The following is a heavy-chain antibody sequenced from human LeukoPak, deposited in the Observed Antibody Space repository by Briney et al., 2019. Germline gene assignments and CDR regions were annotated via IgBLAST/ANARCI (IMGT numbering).Heavy chain of an antibody. CDR2: INPNSGGT. V-gene: IGHV1-2*02. Sequence: ASLKVSCKASGYTFTDYYMHWVRQAPGQGLEWMGWINPNSGGTNYAQKFQGRVTMTRDTSISTAYMELSRLRSDDTAVYYCATGQSSSWYASLHYYFDYWGQGTLVTVSS. D-gene: IGHD6-13*01. J-gene: IGHJ4*02. CDR3: ATGQSSSWYASLHYYFDY. CDR1: GYTFTDYY.